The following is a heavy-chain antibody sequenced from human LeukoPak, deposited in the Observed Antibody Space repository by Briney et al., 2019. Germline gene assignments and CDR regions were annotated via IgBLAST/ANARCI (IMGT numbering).Heavy chain of an antibody. CDR1: GFIFSNHA. CDR2: MDTGGGT. Sequence: GGSLRLSCAASGFIFSNHAMSWVRQTPGKGLEWVSSMDTGGGTYYAASVKGRFTISRDNSKNTLYLRMNSLRAEDTAVYYYAKRAGPHGDYYFDYWGQGTLVTVSS. J-gene: IGHJ4*02. CDR3: AKRAGPHGDYYFDY. D-gene: IGHD4-17*01. V-gene: IGHV3-23*01.